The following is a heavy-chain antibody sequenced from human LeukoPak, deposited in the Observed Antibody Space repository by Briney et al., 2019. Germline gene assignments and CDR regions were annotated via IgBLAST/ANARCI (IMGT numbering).Heavy chain of an antibody. D-gene: IGHD5-18*01. J-gene: IGHJ4*02. CDR3: ARGRYSDTAMDPVFDY. Sequence: GSSVKVSCKASGGTFSSYAISWVRQAPGQGLEWMGGIIPIFGTANYAQKFQGRVTITTDESTSTAYMELSSLRSEDTAVYYCARGRYSDTAMDPVFDYWGQGTLVTASS. CDR1: GGTFSSYA. V-gene: IGHV1-69*05. CDR2: IIPIFGTA.